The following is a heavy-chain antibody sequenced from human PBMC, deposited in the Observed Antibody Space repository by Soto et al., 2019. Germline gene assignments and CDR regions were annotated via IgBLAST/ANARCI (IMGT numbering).Heavy chain of an antibody. CDR2: INAGNGNT. CDR1: GYTFTGYA. V-gene: IGHV1-3*05. D-gene: IGHD6-19*01. J-gene: IGHJ4*02. CDR3: ARAVAVAAHFDY. Sequence: QVQLVQSGAEEKKPGASVKVSCKASGYTFTGYAMHWVRQAPGQRLEWMGWINAGNGNTKYSQKFQGRVTITRDTSASTAYMELSSLRSEDTAVYYCARAVAVAAHFDYWCQVTLVTVSS.